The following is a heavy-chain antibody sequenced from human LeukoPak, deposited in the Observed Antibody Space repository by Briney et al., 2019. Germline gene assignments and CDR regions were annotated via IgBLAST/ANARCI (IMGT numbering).Heavy chain of an antibody. CDR3: ASQYYYDSSGYYF. V-gene: IGHV4-30-4*08. D-gene: IGHD3-22*01. Sequence: LTCTXSGGXISSGDYYWGWIRQPPGKGLEWIGYIYYSGSTYYNQSLKSRVTISVDTSKNQFSLKLSSVTAADTAVYYCASQYYYDSSGYYFWGQGTLVTVSS. CDR1: GGXISSGDYY. J-gene: IGHJ4*02. CDR2: IYYSGST.